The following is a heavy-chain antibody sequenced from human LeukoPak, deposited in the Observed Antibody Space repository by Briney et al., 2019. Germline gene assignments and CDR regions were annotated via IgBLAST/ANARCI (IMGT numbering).Heavy chain of an antibody. D-gene: IGHD3-22*01. CDR3: ARSEYYYDSSGPGFDY. CDR1: GFTFDDYG. J-gene: IGHJ4*02. Sequence: GGSLRLSCAASGFTFDDYGMSWVRQAPGKGLEWVSGINWNGGSTGYADSVKGRFTISRDNSKNTLYLQMNSLRAEDTAVYYCARSEYYYDSSGPGFDYWGQGTLVTVSS. V-gene: IGHV3-20*04. CDR2: INWNGGST.